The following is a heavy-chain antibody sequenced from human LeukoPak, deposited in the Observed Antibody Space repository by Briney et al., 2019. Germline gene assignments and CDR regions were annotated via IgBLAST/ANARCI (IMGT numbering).Heavy chain of an antibody. CDR3: AGRRGYSYGSLDY. Sequence: GGSLRLSCAASGFTFSSYSMNWVRQAPGKGLEWVSYISSSSSTIYYADSVRGRFTISRDNAKNSLYLQMNSLRAEDTAVYYCAGRRGYSYGSLDYWGQGTLVTVSS. J-gene: IGHJ4*02. CDR1: GFTFSSYS. V-gene: IGHV3-48*01. D-gene: IGHD5-18*01. CDR2: ISSSSSTI.